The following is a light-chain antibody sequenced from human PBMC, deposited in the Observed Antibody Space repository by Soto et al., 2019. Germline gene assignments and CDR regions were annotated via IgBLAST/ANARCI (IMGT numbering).Light chain of an antibody. CDR3: QQYGDWPPET. J-gene: IGKJ2*01. V-gene: IGKV3-15*01. Sequence: EVVLTQSPATLSVSPGDRATLSCRASQSVSRNLAWYQQKPGQAPRLLIYGASTRATGVPARFSGSGSATEVTLFNSGFQAKDVSVYYCQQYGDWPPETFGQGTKLEI. CDR1: QSVSRN. CDR2: GAS.